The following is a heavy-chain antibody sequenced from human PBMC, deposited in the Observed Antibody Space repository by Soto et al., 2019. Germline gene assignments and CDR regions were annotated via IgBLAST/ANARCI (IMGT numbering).Heavy chain of an antibody. J-gene: IGHJ5*02. V-gene: IGHV4-59*01. CDR2: IYYSGST. D-gene: IGHD3-22*01. CDR3: ARDHYYYDSSGYYCWFDP. CDR1: GDSISSYY. Sequence: SETLSLTCTVSGDSISSYYWSWIRQPPEKGLEWIGYIYYSGSTNYNPSLKSRVTISVDTSKNQLSLKLTSVTAADTAVYYCARDHYYYDSSGYYCWFDPWGQGTPVTAPQ.